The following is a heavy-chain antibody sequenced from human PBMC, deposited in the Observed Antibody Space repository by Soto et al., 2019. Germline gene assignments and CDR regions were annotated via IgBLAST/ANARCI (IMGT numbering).Heavy chain of an antibody. J-gene: IGHJ6*02. CDR2: INPSGGST. Sequence: ASVKVSCKASGYTFTSYYMHWVRQAPGQGLEWMGIINPSGGSTSYAQKFQGRVTMTRDTSTSTVYMELSSLRSEDTAVYYCAREAAVAARTYYYYYYGMDVWGQGTTVTSP. CDR3: AREAAVAARTYYYYYYGMDV. V-gene: IGHV1-46*01. D-gene: IGHD6-6*01. CDR1: GYTFTSYY.